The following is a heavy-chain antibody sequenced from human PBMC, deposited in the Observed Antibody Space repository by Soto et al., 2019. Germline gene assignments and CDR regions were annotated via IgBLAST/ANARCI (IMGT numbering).Heavy chain of an antibody. J-gene: IGHJ4*02. D-gene: IGHD3-9*01. Sequence: GGSLRLSCAASGFTVSGNYMSWVRQAPGKGLEWVSVIYSSGSTYYADSVKGRFTISRDNSKNTLYLQMNSLRAEDTAVYYCAKVESGYYDILTGYYIDYWGQGTLVTVSSGKGGYFFDYWGQGTQVTVSS. CDR1: GFTVSGNY. CDR2: IYSSGST. CDR3: AKVESGYYDILTGYYIDYWGQGTLVTVSSGKGGYFFDY. V-gene: IGHV3-53*01.